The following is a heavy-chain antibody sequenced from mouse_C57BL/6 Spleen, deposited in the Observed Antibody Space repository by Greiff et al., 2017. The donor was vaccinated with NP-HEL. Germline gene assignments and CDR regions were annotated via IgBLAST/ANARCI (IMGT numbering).Heavy chain of an antibody. D-gene: IGHD1-1*01. Sequence: LVESGPELVKPGASVKISCKASGYAFSSSWMNWVKQRPGKGLEWIGRIYPGDGDTNYNGKFKGKATLTADKSSSTAYMQLSSLTSEDSAVYFCATPYYGSSYGYFDVWGTGTTVTVSS. CDR2: IYPGDGDT. CDR3: ATPYYGSSYGYFDV. J-gene: IGHJ1*03. CDR1: GYAFSSSW. V-gene: IGHV1-82*01.